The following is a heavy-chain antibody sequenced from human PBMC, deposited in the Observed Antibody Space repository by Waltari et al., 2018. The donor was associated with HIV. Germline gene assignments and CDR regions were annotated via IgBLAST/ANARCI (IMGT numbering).Heavy chain of an antibody. D-gene: IGHD3-22*01. Sequence: QVQLVGPGGAVVQPGGPLRLSCTASGLTFSNHGMYWVRQAPGKGLQWVAFIRYDGTNKYYADSVKGRFIISRDNSKNTLSLQMHSLRAEDTAVYYCAKAPHHYDSSGPVYWGQGTLVTVSS. CDR2: IRYDGTNK. J-gene: IGHJ4*02. V-gene: IGHV3-30*02. CDR1: GLTFSNHG. CDR3: AKAPHHYDSSGPVY.